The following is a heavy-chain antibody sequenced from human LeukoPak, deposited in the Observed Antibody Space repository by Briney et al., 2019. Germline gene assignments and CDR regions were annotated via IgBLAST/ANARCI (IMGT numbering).Heavy chain of an antibody. D-gene: IGHD3-10*01. CDR3: GGSMVRGDYYYGMDV. CDR2: IWYDGSNK. CDR1: GFTFNTYA. Sequence: PGGSLRLSCAASGFTFNTYAIHWVRQAPGKGLEWVAVIWYDGSNKYYEDSVKGRFTISRDNSKNTLYLQMNSLRAEDTAVYYCGGSMVRGDYYYGMDVWGQGTTVTVSS. J-gene: IGHJ6*02. V-gene: IGHV3-30*02.